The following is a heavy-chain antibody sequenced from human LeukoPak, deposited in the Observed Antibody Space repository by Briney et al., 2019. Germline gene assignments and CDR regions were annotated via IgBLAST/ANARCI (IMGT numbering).Heavy chain of an antibody. CDR1: GFTFSTYW. D-gene: IGHD6-13*01. CDR3: AKPSRSSSNEY. J-gene: IGHJ4*02. CDR2: IKPDGSEE. Sequence: PGGSLRLSCAASGFTFSTYWMTWARQAPGKGLEWVATIKPDGSEEYYVDSVKGRFTISRDNAKNSLYLQMNSLRAEDTAVNYCAKPSRSSSNEYWGQGTLVTVSS. V-gene: IGHV3-7*05.